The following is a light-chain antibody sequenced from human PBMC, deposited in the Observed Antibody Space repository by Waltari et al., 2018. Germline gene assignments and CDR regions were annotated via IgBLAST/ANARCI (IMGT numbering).Light chain of an antibody. Sequence: DIHMTQSPSSLSASVGVRVTFTCQASQDINNYLNWYHQKPGKAPKFLIYDASKLETGVPSRFSGSGSGTTFTFTISYLEPEDVGTYYCQQYDSLPVTFGGGTKVEI. J-gene: IGKJ4*01. V-gene: IGKV1-33*01. CDR3: QQYDSLPVT. CDR2: DAS. CDR1: QDINNY.